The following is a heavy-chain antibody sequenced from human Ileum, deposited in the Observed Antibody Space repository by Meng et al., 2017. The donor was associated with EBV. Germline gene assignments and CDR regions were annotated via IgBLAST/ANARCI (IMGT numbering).Heavy chain of an antibody. D-gene: IGHD3-22*01. CDR3: TLRPMPSGYYYFDY. CDR1: GFSLSISGVG. Sequence: QITLKESGPTLVKPTXTLTLTCPFSGFSLSISGVGVGWIRQPPGKALEWLALIYWDDDKRYSPSLKSRLTITKDTSKNQVVLTMTNMDPVDTATYYWTLRPMPSGYYYFDYWRQGTLVTVSS. CDR2: IYWDDDK. V-gene: IGHV2-5*02. J-gene: IGHJ4*02.